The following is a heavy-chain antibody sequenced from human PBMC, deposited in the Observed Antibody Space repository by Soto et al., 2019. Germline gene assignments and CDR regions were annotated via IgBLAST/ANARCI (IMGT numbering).Heavy chain of an antibody. V-gene: IGHV1-46*03. J-gene: IGHJ3*02. CDR2: INPSGGST. CDR3: ARVSLLPIAAAVGILVDAFDI. CDR1: GYTFTSYY. Sequence: ASVKVSCKASGYTFTSYYMHWVRQAPGQGLEWMGIINPSGGSTSYAQKFQGRVTMTRDTSTSTVYMELSSLRSEDTAVYYCARVSLLPIAAAVGILVDAFDIWGQGTMVTVSS. D-gene: IGHD6-13*01.